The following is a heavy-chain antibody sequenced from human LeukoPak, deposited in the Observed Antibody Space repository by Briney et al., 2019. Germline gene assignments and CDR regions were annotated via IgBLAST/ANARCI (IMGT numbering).Heavy chain of an antibody. Sequence: GGSLRLSCAASGFTFSSYGMQWVRQAPGKWLEWVALISYDGTNKYYADSVKGRFTISRDNSKNTLYLQINSLRPEHSALYYCAKEPTGGVDIWRQGTMVTVSS. CDR3: AKEPTGGVDI. CDR1: GFTFSSYG. D-gene: IGHD2-8*02. CDR2: ISYDGTNK. V-gene: IGHV3-30*18. J-gene: IGHJ3*02.